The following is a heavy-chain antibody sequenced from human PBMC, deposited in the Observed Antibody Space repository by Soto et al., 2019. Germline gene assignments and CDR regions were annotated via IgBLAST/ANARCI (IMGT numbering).Heavy chain of an antibody. V-gene: IGHV1-3*01. Sequence: APVKVSCKASGYTFSSYAMHWVRQAPGQRLEWMGWINAGNGNTKYSQKFQGRVTITRDTSASTAYMELSSLRSEDTAVYYCARTPNYYDMDVWGQGTTVTVSS. CDR3: ARTPNYYDMDV. CDR1: GYTFSSYA. CDR2: INAGNGNT. J-gene: IGHJ6*02. D-gene: IGHD3-10*01.